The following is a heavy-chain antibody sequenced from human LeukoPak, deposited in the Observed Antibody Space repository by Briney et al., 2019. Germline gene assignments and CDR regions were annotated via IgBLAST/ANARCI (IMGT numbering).Heavy chain of an antibody. Sequence: GSVKVSCKASGYTFTGYYMHWVRQAPGQGLEWMGWINPNSGGTNYAQKFQGRVTMTRDTSISTAYMELSRLRSDDTAVYYCARASVDIIPFAPHDYWGQGTLVTVSS. CDR3: ARASVDIIPFAPHDY. J-gene: IGHJ4*02. CDR2: INPNSGGT. CDR1: GYTFTGYY. D-gene: IGHD3-10*01. V-gene: IGHV1-2*02.